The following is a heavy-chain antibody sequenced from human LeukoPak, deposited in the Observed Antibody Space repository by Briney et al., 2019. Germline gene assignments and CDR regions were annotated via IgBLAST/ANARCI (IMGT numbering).Heavy chain of an antibody. Sequence: SETLSLTCAVYGGSFSGYYWSWIRQPPGKGREWIGEINHSGSTKYNPSLKSRVTISVDTSKNQISLKLSSVTAADAAVYYCARGGYYGSGNDFRFDPWGQGTLVTVSS. V-gene: IGHV4-34*01. CDR2: INHSGST. J-gene: IGHJ5*02. D-gene: IGHD3-10*01. CDR1: GGSFSGYY. CDR3: ARGGYYGSGNDFRFDP.